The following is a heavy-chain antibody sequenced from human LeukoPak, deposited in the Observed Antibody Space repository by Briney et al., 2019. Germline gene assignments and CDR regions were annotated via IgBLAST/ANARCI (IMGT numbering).Heavy chain of an antibody. CDR3: ATGTHYDLLPF. CDR1: GYSITELS. J-gene: IGHJ4*02. D-gene: IGHD3-9*01. Sequence: RASVTVSFTVSGYSITELSTHWVRQAPGKGLEWMGGFDPGSGEIIYEQKFQDRVTMTEDTSTDTAYMELSSLRSEDTALYYCATGTHYDLLPFWGQGTLVTVSS. V-gene: IGHV1-24*01. CDR2: FDPGSGEI.